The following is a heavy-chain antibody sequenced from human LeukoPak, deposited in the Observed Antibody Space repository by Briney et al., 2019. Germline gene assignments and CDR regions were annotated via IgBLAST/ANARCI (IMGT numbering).Heavy chain of an antibody. J-gene: IGHJ4*02. CDR1: GFTFSSYS. D-gene: IGHD5-18*01. CDR2: ISSSSYI. V-gene: IGHV3-21*01. Sequence: GGSLRLSCAASGFTFSSYSMNWVRQAPGKGLEWVSSISSSSYIYYADSVKGRFTISRDNAKNSLYLQMNSLRAEDTAVYYCARDYEQLLFDYWGQGTLVTVSS. CDR3: ARDYEQLLFDY.